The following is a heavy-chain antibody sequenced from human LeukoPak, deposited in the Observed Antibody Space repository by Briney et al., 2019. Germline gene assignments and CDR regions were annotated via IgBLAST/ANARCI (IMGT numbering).Heavy chain of an antibody. D-gene: IGHD3-22*01. CDR3: ARDQRGRTGSIMMAVLITGFDY. J-gene: IGHJ4*02. CDR1: GFTFSNYV. CDR2: ISYDGNNK. V-gene: IGHV3-30*14. Sequence: GGSLRLSCAASGFTFSNYVMHWVRQAPGKGLEWVALISYDGNNKDYADSVKGRFTISRDNSKNTLYLQMNSLRAEDTAVYYCARDQRGRTGSIMMAVLITGFDYWGQGTLVTVSS.